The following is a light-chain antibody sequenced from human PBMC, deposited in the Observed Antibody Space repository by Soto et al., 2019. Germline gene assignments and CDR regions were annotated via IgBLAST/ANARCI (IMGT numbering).Light chain of an antibody. CDR2: EDN. V-gene: IGLV6-57*02. Sequence: NFMLTQTHPVSEAPVETVTISCSGRSGNISSTYVQWFQQRTGRAPLTVIYEDNRRPSRVPDRFSGSVDSYSNFASLTISGLQTWDEDDYYCQSYDSSTSLVFGGGTTVTVL. J-gene: IGLJ2*01. CDR3: QSYDSSTSLV. CDR1: SGNISSTY.